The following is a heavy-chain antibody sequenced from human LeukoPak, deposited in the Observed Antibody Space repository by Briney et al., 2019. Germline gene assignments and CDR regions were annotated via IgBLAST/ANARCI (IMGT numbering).Heavy chain of an antibody. CDR3: ARTYYYDSSGYYFPGAFDI. D-gene: IGHD3-22*01. J-gene: IGHJ3*02. V-gene: IGHV4-61*02. CDR1: GGSISSGSYY. Sequence: SETLSLTCTVSGGSISSGSYYWSWIRQPAGKGLEWIGRIYTSGSTNYNPSLKSRVTISVDTSKNQFSLKLSSVTAVDTAVYYCARTYYYDSSGYYFPGAFDIWGQGTMVTVSS. CDR2: IYTSGST.